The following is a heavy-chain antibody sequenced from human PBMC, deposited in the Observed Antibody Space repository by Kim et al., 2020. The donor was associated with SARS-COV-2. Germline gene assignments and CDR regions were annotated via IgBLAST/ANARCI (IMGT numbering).Heavy chain of an antibody. V-gene: IGHV3-30*18. Sequence: GGSLRLSCAASGFTFSSYGMHWVRQAPGKGLEWVAVISYDGSNKYYADSVKGRFTISRDNSKNTLYLQMNSLRAEDTAVYYCAKSSSWSYYTHFDYWGQGTLVTVSS. CDR3: AKSSSWSYYTHFDY. D-gene: IGHD3-10*01. CDR1: GFTFSSYG. J-gene: IGHJ4*02. CDR2: ISYDGSNK.